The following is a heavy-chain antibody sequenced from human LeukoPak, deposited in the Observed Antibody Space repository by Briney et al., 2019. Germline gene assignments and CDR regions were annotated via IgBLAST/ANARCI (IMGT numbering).Heavy chain of an antibody. CDR3: AKEGYCSGGSCYSGAFDI. CDR2: ISGSGGST. Sequence: GGSLRVSCAASGFTFSSYAMSWVRQAPGKGLEWVSAISGSGGSTYYADSVKGRFTISRDNSKNTLYLQMNSLRAEDTAVYYCAKEGYCSGGSCYSGAFDIWGQGTMVTVSS. J-gene: IGHJ3*02. CDR1: GFTFSSYA. D-gene: IGHD2-15*01. V-gene: IGHV3-23*01.